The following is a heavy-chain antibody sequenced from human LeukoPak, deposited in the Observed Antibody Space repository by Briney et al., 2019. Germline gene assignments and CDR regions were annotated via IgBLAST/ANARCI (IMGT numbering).Heavy chain of an antibody. J-gene: IGHJ4*02. CDR1: GDSISSGSYF. CDR2: IFTSGSP. V-gene: IGHV4-61*02. CDR3: ARDAPYNSGWYPDY. Sequence: SETLSLTCTVSGDSISSGSYFWSWTRQPAGKRLEWIGRIFTSGSPNYNPSLKSRVTISVDTSKNQFSLKLSSVTAADTAVYFCARDAPYNSGWYPDYWGQGTLVTVSS. D-gene: IGHD6-19*01.